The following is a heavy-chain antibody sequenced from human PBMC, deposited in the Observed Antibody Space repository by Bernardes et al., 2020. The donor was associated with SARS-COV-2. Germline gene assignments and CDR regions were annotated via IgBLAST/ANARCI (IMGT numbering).Heavy chain of an antibody. Sequence: CLRLSCAASGFTFSSYSMNWVRQAPGKGLEWVSSISSSSSYIYYADSVKGRFTISRDNAKNSLYLQMNSLRAEDTAVYYCARASTTFREGWFDPWGQGTLVTVSS. CDR1: GFTFSSYS. CDR3: ARASTTFREGWFDP. J-gene: IGHJ5*02. D-gene: IGHD3-10*01. V-gene: IGHV3-21*01. CDR2: ISSSSSYI.